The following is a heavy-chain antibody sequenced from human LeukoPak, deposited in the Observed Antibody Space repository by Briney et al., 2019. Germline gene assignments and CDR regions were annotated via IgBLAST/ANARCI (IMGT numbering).Heavy chain of an antibody. CDR3: ARMQGSGWYGYFDY. CDR2: IYYSGSS. D-gene: IGHD6-19*01. J-gene: IGHJ4*02. Sequence: SETLSLTCAVSGGSISSSSYSWGWIRQPPGKGLEWIGSIYYSGSSYYNPSLKSRVTISVDTSKNQFSLKLSSVTAADTAVYYCARMQGSGWYGYFDYWGQGTLVTVSS. CDR1: GGSISSSSYS. V-gene: IGHV4-39*01.